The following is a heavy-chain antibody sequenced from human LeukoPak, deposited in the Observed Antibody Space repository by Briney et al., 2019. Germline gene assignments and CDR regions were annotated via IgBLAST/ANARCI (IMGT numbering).Heavy chain of an antibody. Sequence: ASVKVSCKASGYTFTNYGLSWARQAPGQGLEWMGWISTYNGNTNYAQKFQGRVTMTTDTSTSTGYMEMRSLRSDDTAVYYCARGVVSNSWYRTPDYWGRGTLVTVSS. J-gene: IGHJ4*02. V-gene: IGHV1-18*01. D-gene: IGHD6-13*01. CDR1: GYTFTNYG. CDR2: ISTYNGNT. CDR3: ARGVVSNSWYRTPDY.